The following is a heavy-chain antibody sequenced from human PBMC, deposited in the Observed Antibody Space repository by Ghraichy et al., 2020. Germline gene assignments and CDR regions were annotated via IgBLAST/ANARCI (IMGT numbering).Heavy chain of an antibody. D-gene: IGHD1/OR15-1a*01. CDR2: INHSGST. V-gene: IGHV4-34*01. CDR1: GGSFSGYY. Sequence: SETLSLTCAVYGGSFSGYYWSWIRQPPGKGLEWIGEINHSGSTNYNPSLKSRVTISVDTSKNQFSLKLSSVTAADTAVYYCARGKGWNNRMIRPARYFQHWGQGTLVTVSS. J-gene: IGHJ1*01. CDR3: ARGKGWNNRMIRPARYFQH.